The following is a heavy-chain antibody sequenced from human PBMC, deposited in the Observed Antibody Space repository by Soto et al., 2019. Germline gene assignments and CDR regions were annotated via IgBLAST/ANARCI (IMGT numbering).Heavy chain of an antibody. CDR2: ISTYNGNT. D-gene: IGHD1-26*01. Sequence: GASVKVSCKASGYTFTSYGISWVRQAPGQGLEWMGWISTYNGNTNYAQKLQGRVTMTTDTSTSTAYMELRSLRSDDTAVYYCARGSGSYLLPGAEYFQHWGQGTLVTVSS. CDR3: ARGSGSYLLPGAEYFQH. CDR1: GYTFTSYG. V-gene: IGHV1-18*01. J-gene: IGHJ1*01.